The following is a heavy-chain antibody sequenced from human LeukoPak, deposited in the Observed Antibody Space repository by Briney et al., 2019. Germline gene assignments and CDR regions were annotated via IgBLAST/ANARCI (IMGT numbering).Heavy chain of an antibody. J-gene: IGHJ4*02. Sequence: SETLSLTCTVSGGSISSYYWSLIRQSPEKGLEWIGYIYYTGNTNYNPSLKSRVTILVDASKNQFSQNLSSVTAADTAVYYCAGSPNPYYFDFWGQGSLVTVSS. CDR2: IYYTGNT. D-gene: IGHD6-19*01. CDR1: GGSISSYY. V-gene: IGHV4-59*01. CDR3: AGSPNPYYFDF.